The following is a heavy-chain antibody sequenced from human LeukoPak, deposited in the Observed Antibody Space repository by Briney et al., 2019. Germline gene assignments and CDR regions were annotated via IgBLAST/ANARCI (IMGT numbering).Heavy chain of an antibody. D-gene: IGHD6-13*01. CDR1: GGSISSGGYY. V-gene: IGHV4-30-2*01. CDR3: ARDRGHSSSWYGLIDAFDI. J-gene: IGHJ3*02. Sequence: PSETLSLTCTVSGGSISSGGYYWSWIRQPPGKGLEWIGYIYHSGSTYYNPSLKSRVTISVDRSKNQFSLKLSSVTAADMAVYYCARDRGHSSSWYGLIDAFDIWGQGTMVTVSS. CDR2: IYHSGST.